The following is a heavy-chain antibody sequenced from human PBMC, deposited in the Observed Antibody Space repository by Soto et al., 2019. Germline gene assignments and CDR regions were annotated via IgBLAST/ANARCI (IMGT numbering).Heavy chain of an antibody. CDR3: ARGRNWFDP. J-gene: IGHJ5*02. Sequence: PSETLSLTCTVSGGSISSSSYYWGWIRQPPGKGLEWIGSIYYSGSTYYNPSLKSRVTISVDTSKNQFSLKLSSVTAADKAVYYCARGRNWFDPWGQGTLVTVSS. CDR2: IYYSGST. CDR1: GGSISSSSYY. V-gene: IGHV4-39*01.